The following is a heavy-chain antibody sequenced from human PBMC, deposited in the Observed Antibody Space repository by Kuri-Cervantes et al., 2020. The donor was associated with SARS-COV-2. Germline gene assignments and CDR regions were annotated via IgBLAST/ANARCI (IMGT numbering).Heavy chain of an antibody. J-gene: IGHJ3*02. CDR2: ISSSSSYI. D-gene: IGHD3-22*01. Sequence: LSLTCAASGFTFSSYSMNWVRQAPGKGLEWVSSISSSSSYIYYADSVKGRFTISRDNAKNSLHLQLNSLRAEDTAVYYCARCRGGYYDSSGFYDGDAFDIWGQGTMVTVSS. CDR1: GFTFSSYS. V-gene: IGHV3-21*01. CDR3: ARCRGGYYDSSGFYDGDAFDI.